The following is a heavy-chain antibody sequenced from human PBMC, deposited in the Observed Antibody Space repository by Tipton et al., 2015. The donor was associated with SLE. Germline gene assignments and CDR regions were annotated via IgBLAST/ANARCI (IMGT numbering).Heavy chain of an antibody. Sequence: TLSLTCTVSGDYISRSAYHWGWIRQPPGKGLEWIGSIHYSGSTNDNQSLKSRVTMSVDTSKNQFSLILTSVTAADAAVYYCARMTVVQPDCWGQGTLVTVAT. CDR3: ARMTVVQPDC. D-gene: IGHD5-18*01. CDR2: IHYSGST. J-gene: IGHJ4*02. CDR1: GDYISRSAYH. V-gene: IGHV4-39*07.